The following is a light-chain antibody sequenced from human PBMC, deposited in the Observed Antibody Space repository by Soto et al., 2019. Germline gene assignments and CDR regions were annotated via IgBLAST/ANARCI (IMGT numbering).Light chain of an antibody. Sequence: QSALTQPRSVSGSPRQSVTMSCTGTRIEGVGHNHVSWYQQYPRKAPKLMTYDLSKWPSGVRDRFTGSNSGNAASLTISGLPAEGEAEYYCCSSAGSLTCVFGGSTQLTVL. CDR1: RIEGVGHNH. J-gene: IGLJ7*01. CDR3: CSSAGSLTCV. CDR2: DLS. V-gene: IGLV2-11*01.